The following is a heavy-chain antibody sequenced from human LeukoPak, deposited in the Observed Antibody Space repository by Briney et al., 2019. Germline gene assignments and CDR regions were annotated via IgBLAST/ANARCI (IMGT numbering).Heavy chain of an antibody. V-gene: IGHV3-73*01. J-gene: IGHJ4*02. Sequence: GSLRLSCAASGFTFSGSDMHWVRQASGKGLEWVGRIRIKTSSYATAYAASVKGRFTISRDDSKNTAYLQMNSLKTEDTAVYYCTTLDFDYWGQGTLVTVSS. CDR2: IRIKTSSYAT. CDR3: TTLDFDY. CDR1: GFTFSGSD.